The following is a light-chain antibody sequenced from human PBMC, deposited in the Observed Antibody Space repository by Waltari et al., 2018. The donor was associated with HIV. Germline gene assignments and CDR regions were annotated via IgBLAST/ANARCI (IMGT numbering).Light chain of an antibody. Sequence: QSVLTQPPSVSAAPGQKVTISCSGSSSNIGHNSVSWYQQQPGTAPKLLIHDNNKRPSGIPDRFSGSKSGTSATLGITGLQTGDEADYYCGTWDSSLSAGVFGGGTKLTVL. CDR2: DNN. CDR3: GTWDSSLSAGV. J-gene: IGLJ3*02. V-gene: IGLV1-51*01. CDR1: SSNIGHNS.